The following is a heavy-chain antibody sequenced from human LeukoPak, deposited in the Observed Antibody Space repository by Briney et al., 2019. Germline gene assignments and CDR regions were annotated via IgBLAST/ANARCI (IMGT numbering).Heavy chain of an antibody. Sequence: TGGSLRLSRAHPGDTFSDNPRKRGCQAPGKGLEWVSFIVTTSASKYYADSVKGRFIISRDNVQNSLSLQMNSLRAEDTAVYYCARVFPTIRRRVEHSYSSTRDYFYRAVCGKGTTVIVSS. CDR1: GDTFSDNP. J-gene: IGHJ6*03. CDR2: IVTTSASK. CDR3: ARVFPTIRRRVEHSYSSTRDYFYRAV. D-gene: IGHD3-16*02. V-gene: IGHV3-48*01.